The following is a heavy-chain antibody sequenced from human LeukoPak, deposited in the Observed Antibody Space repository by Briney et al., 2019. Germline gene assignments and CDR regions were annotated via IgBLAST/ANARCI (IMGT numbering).Heavy chain of an antibody. V-gene: IGHV4-4*07. CDR2: IYTTGST. D-gene: IGHD1-26*01. J-gene: IGHJ4*02. CDR3: ARAGYTISYYSLDY. CDR1: GGSINSYY. Sequence: SETLSLTCTVSGGSINSYYWGWIRQPAGKGLEWIGRIYTTGSTNYNPSLKSRVTISADTSKNQFSLKLTSVTAADTAMYYCARAGYTISYYSLDYWGQGTLVTVSS.